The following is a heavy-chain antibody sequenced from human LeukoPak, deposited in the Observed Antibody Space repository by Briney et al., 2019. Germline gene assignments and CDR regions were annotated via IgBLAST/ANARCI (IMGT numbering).Heavy chain of an antibody. CDR3: ARHRVQLAGSYFDY. J-gene: IGHJ4*02. Sequence: RASDTLSLTCTVSGDSMRTYYRSWIRQRPGKGLEWIGFIPYSGSPRSNPSLKSRVTISVDTSNNQISLKLSSVTAAATAVYYCARHRVQLAGSYFDYWGQGTLVTVSS. CDR1: GDSMRTYY. D-gene: IGHD6-19*01. V-gene: IGHV4-59*08. CDR2: IPYSGSP.